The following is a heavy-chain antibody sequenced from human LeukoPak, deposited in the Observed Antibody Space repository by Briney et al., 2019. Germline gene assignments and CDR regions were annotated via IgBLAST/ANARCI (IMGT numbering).Heavy chain of an antibody. J-gene: IGHJ6*04. CDR1: GYSFTSYW. V-gene: IGHV5-10-1*01. D-gene: IGHD3-10*01. CDR3: ASSTYYYGSGSYYRDYYYYHGMDV. CDR2: IDPSDSYT. Sequence: GESLKIPCKGSGYSFTSYWISWVRQMPGKGLEWMGRIDPSDSYTNYSPSFQGHVTIPADKSISTAYLQWSSLKASDTAMYYCASSTYYYGSGSYYRDYYYYHGMDVWGKGTTVTVSS.